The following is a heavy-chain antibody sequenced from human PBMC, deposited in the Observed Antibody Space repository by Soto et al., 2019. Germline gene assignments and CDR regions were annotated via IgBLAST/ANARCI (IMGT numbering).Heavy chain of an antibody. D-gene: IGHD2-21*02. CDR1: GGSITSGSFY. J-gene: IGHJ5*01. CDR2: IYYSGSV. V-gene: IGHV4-39*01. Sequence: SETLSLTCTVSGGSITSGSFYWGWVRHSPGKGLEWIGSIYYSGSVFYNPSLESRVTISADVSRDQFSLKLTSVTAADTAVYYCARHGTALTAVNWFVSWGHGTLVTVSS. CDR3: ARHGTALTAVNWFVS.